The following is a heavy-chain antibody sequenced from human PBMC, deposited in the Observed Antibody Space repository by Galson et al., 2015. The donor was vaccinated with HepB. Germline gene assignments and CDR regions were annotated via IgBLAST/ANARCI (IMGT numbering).Heavy chain of an antibody. CDR2: ISAYNGST. D-gene: IGHD6-19*01. J-gene: IGHJ6*02. CDR1: GYTFTSYG. Sequence: SVKVSCKASGYTFTSYGISWVRQAPGQGLEWMGWISAYNGSTNYAQKLQGRVTMTTDTSTSTAYMELRSLRSDDTAVYYCARLGSSGWHNYYYYGMDVWGQGITVTVSS. CDR3: ARLGSSGWHNYYYYGMDV. V-gene: IGHV1-18*04.